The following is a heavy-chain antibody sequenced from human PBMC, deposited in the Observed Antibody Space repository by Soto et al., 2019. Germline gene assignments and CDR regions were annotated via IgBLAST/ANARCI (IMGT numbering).Heavy chain of an antibody. D-gene: IGHD5-12*01. V-gene: IGHV3-7*01. Sequence: PGGSLRLSCAASGFTFSSYWMSWVRQAPGKGLEWVANIKKVGSVIYYVDSVKGRFTISRDNAKNSLYLQMNSLRAEDTAVYYCARDRVATSAPGYWGQGTLVTVSS. CDR1: GFTFSSYW. CDR3: ARDRVATSAPGY. J-gene: IGHJ4*02. CDR2: IKKVGSVI.